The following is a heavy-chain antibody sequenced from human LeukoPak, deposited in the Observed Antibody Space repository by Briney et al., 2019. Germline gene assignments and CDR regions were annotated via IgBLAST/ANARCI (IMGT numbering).Heavy chain of an antibody. CDR3: AIIGLYGVLITSAPDY. J-gene: IGHJ4*02. V-gene: IGHV4-39*01. D-gene: IGHD3-3*01. CDR1: GDSISRNNYH. CDR2: IFYTGNT. Sequence: PSETLSLTCIVSGDSISRNNYHWGWIRQPPGKGLEWIGSIFYTGNTYYNPSLKSRVTISVDTSKNQFSLKLSSVTAADTAVYYCAIIGLYGVLITSAPDYWGQGILVTVSS.